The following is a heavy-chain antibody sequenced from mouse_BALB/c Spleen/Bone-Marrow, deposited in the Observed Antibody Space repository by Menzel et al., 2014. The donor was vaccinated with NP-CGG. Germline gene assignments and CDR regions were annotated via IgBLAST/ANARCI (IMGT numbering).Heavy chain of an antibody. D-gene: IGHD1-2*01. CDR3: ARGVYGYVKYAMDY. CDR2: ISGGSNTI. CDR1: GFTFSSFG. V-gene: IGHV5-17*02. Sequence: DVKLVESGGGLVQPGGSRKLSCAASGFTFSSFGVHWVRQAPEKGLEWVAYISGGSNTIYYADTVKGRFTISRDNPKNTLFLQMTSLRSEDTAMYYCARGVYGYVKYAMDYWGQGTSVTVSS. J-gene: IGHJ4*01.